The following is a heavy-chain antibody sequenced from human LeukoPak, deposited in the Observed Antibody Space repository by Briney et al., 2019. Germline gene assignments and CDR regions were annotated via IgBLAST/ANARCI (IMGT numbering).Heavy chain of an antibody. Sequence: PGGSLRLSCAASGFTFSTYSMNWVXXAPGKGLEWVSSISSSSRYIYYADSVKGRFTISRDNAKNSLYLQMNSLRAEDTDVXXCAXGGYDKPIDYWGQGTLVTVSS. J-gene: IGHJ4*02. V-gene: IGHV3-21*01. CDR1: GFTFSTYS. D-gene: IGHD2-2*01. CDR2: ISSSSRYI. CDR3: AXGGYDKPIDY.